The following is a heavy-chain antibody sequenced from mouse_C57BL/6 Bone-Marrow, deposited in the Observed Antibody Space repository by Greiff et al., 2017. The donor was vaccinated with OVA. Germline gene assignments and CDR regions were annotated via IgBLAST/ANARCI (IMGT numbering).Heavy chain of an antibody. CDR1: GYSITSDY. Sequence: DVQLQESGPGLAKPSQTLSLTCSVTGYSITSDYWNWIRKFPGNKLEYMGYISYSGSTYYNPSLKSRISITRDTSKNQYYLQLNSVTTEDTATYYCARYTPHYYGSRRGYFDVWGTGTTVTVSS. V-gene: IGHV3-8*01. D-gene: IGHD1-1*01. J-gene: IGHJ1*03. CDR3: ARYTPHYYGSRRGYFDV. CDR2: ISYSGST.